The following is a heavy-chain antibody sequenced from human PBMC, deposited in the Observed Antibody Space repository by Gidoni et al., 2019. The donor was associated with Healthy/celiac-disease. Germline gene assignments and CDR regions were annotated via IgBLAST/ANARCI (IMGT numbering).Heavy chain of an antibody. Sequence: EVQLLESGGGLVQPGGSLRLSCAASGFTFSSYGMSWVRQAPGKGLEWVSAISGSGDSTYYADSVKGRFTISRDNSENTLYLQMNSLRAEDTAVYYCAKDALNDYGDYGIFDYWGQGTLVTVSS. CDR1: GFTFSSYG. J-gene: IGHJ4*02. D-gene: IGHD4-17*01. V-gene: IGHV3-23*01. CDR3: AKDALNDYGDYGIFDY. CDR2: ISGSGDST.